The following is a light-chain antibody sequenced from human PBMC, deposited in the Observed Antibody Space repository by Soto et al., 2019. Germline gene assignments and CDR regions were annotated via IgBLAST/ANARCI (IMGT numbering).Light chain of an antibody. J-gene: IGLJ3*02. CDR1: SSDVGGYNF. CDR2: DVS. CDR3: SSFTDTGTVM. V-gene: IGLV2-14*03. Sequence: QSALTQPASVSGSPGQSITISCTGTSSDVGGYNFVSWYQHHPGKAPKLMIYDVSNRPSGVSNRFSGSKSGNTASLTISGLQAEDEADYYCSSFTDTGTVMFGGGTKLTVL.